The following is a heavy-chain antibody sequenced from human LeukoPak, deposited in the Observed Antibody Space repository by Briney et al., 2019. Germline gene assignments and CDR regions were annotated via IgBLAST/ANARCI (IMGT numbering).Heavy chain of an antibody. J-gene: IGHJ2*01. CDR2: IYYTGSS. Sequence: SETLSLTCTVSGGSISSGSSYWGWIRQPPGKGLEWIGNIYYTGSSYYSPSLESRVTISVDTSKNQFSLKLRSVTAADTAVYYCAASIVVVPAAMGVEFWYFDLWGRGTLVTVSS. V-gene: IGHV4-39*07. CDR3: AASIVVVPAAMGVEFWYFDL. CDR1: GGSISSGSSY. D-gene: IGHD2-2*01.